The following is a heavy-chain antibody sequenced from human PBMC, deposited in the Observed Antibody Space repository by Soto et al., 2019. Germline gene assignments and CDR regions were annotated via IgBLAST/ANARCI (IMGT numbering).Heavy chain of an antibody. CDR3: ARDQSGWYYFDY. CDR2: ISSSGSTI. D-gene: IGHD6-19*01. CDR1: GFTFSDYY. Sequence: GGSLRLSCAASGFTFSDYYMSWIRQAPGKGLEWVSYISSSGSTIYYADSVKGRFTISRDNAKNSLYLQMNSLRAEDTALYYSARDQSGWYYFDYWGQGTLVTVSS. J-gene: IGHJ4*02. V-gene: IGHV3-11*01.